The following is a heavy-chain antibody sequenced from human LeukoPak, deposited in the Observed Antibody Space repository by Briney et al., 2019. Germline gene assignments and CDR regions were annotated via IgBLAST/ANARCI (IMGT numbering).Heavy chain of an antibody. CDR1: GFTFSSYA. J-gene: IGHJ4*02. V-gene: IGHV3-30*04. CDR2: ISYDGSNK. D-gene: IGHD3-10*01. Sequence: GGSLRLSCAASGFTFSSYAMHWGRQAPGKGLEGGAVISYDGSNKNYADSVKGGFTISRDNSKKTLYLQMNSLRAEDTAVYYCARDPYYYGSGFPPNYFDYWGQGTLVTVSS. CDR3: ARDPYYYGSGFPPNYFDY.